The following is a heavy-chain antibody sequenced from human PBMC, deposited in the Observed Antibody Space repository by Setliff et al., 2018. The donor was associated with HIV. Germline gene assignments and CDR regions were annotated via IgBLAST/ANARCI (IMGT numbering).Heavy chain of an antibody. CDR2: IKSKTDGGTA. D-gene: IGHD1-26*01. J-gene: IGHJ4*02. V-gene: IGHV3-15*01. CDR3: TTGGPSGTVPFDY. CDR1: GFTFSNAW. Sequence: GGSLRLSCAASGFTFSNAWMSWVRQAPRKGLEWVGRIKSKTDGGTADYAAPVKGRFTISRDDSDNTLYLQMSSLKTEDTAVYYCTTGGPSGTVPFDYWGQGTLVTVSS.